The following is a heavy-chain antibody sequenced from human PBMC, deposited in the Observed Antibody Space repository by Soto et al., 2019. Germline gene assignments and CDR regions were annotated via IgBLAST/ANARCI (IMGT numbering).Heavy chain of an antibody. CDR1: SGSISSSNW. Sequence: QVQLQESGPGLVKPSGTLSLTCAVSSGSISSSNWWRWVRQPPGKGLEWIGETYHSGSTNYNPSLKSRVTISVDRSNNQFSLKLSSVTAADTAVYYCAGRRVPTGTTGWGQGTLVTVSS. D-gene: IGHD1-7*01. CDR3: AGRRVPTGTTG. V-gene: IGHV4-4*02. CDR2: TYHSGST. J-gene: IGHJ4*02.